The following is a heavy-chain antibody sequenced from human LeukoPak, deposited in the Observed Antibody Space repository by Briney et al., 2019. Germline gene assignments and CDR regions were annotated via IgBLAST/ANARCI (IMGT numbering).Heavy chain of an antibody. CDR3: ARLIGSSFYYNFYYYLDV. V-gene: IGHV4-34*01. J-gene: IGHJ6*03. D-gene: IGHD1-26*01. Sequence: PSETLSLTCAVHGGSFSGYYWRWIRQPPGKGLEWIGEINHSGSTNYNPSLKSRVTISVDTSKNQFSLKLSSVTAADTAVYYCARLIGSSFYYNFYYYLDVWGKGTTVTISS. CDR2: INHSGST. CDR1: GGSFSGYY.